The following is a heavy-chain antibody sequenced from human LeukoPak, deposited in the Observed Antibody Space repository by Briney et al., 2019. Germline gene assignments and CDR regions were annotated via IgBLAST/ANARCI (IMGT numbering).Heavy chain of an antibody. CDR1: GGTFSSYA. V-gene: IGHV1-69*13. CDR2: TIPIFGTT. CDR3: ARAPPPNYYDSSGPLY. D-gene: IGHD3-22*01. Sequence: ASVKVSCKASGGTFSSYAISWVRQAPGRGLEWMGGTIPIFGTTNYAQKFQGRVTITADESTSTAYMELRSLRSEDTAVYYCARAPPPNYYDSSGPLYWGQGTLVTVSS. J-gene: IGHJ4*02.